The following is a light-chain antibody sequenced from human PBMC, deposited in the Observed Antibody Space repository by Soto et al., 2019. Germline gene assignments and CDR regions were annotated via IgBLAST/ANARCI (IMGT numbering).Light chain of an antibody. Sequence: EIVLTQSPGTLSLSPGERATLSCKASQSVSSNFLAWYQQKSGQPPRLLIYGASYGAPGLPDRFNGSGSETDFTLTISSLEPEDFAVYFCQQYGTSPYTFGRGTKLEI. CDR1: QSVSSNF. CDR3: QQYGTSPYT. J-gene: IGKJ2*01. V-gene: IGKV3-20*01. CDR2: GAS.